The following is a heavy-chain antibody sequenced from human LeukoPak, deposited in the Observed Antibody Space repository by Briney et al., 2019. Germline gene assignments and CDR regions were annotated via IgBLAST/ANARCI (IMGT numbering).Heavy chain of an antibody. Sequence: ASVKVSCKASGYTFTSHGISWVRQAPGQGLEWMGWISTYNGNTNYAQKLQGRVTMTTDTSTSTAYMELRSLRSDDTAVYYCARRPLFPDAFDIWGQGTMVTVSS. CDR1: GYTFTSHG. D-gene: IGHD3-10*02. CDR3: ARRPLFPDAFDI. V-gene: IGHV1-18*01. CDR2: ISTYNGNT. J-gene: IGHJ3*02.